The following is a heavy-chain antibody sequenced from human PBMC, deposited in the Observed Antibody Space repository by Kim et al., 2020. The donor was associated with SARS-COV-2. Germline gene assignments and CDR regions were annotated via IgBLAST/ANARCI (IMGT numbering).Heavy chain of an antibody. V-gene: IGHV4-59*01. CDR3: ARVGPVGYYYYGMDV. J-gene: IGHJ6*02. D-gene: IGHD2-15*01. Sequence: PSRESRVTRSVDTSKNQFSLKLSSVTAADTAVYYCARVGPVGYYYYGMDVWGQGTTVTVSS.